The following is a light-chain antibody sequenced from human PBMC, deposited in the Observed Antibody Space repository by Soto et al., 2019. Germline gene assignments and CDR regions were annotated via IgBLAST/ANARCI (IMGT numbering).Light chain of an antibody. CDR1: QSLLHTDGKDH. Sequence: VLSQTPLSLSVTPGQPASISCRSNQSLLHTDGKDHLYWFLQKPGQPPQLLIYEVSNRFSGVTERFSGSGSGTDFTLKISRLEAEDVGVYYCMQSTYLPLTVGGGTKVEIK. CDR2: EVS. V-gene: IGKV2D-29*01. CDR3: MQSTYLPLT. J-gene: IGKJ4*01.